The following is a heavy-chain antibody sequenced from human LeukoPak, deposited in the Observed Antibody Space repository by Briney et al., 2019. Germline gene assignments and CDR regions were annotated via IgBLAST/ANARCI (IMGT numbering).Heavy chain of an antibody. CDR1: GGSISSSNW. J-gene: IGHJ4*02. D-gene: IGHD2-15*01. CDR3: ARLRRLGVAANFDY. CDR2: IYHSGST. V-gene: IGHV4-4*02. Sequence: SETLSLTCAVSGGSISSSNWWSWVRQPPGKGLEWIGEIYHSGSTNYNPSLKSRVTISVDKSKNQFSLKLSSVTAADTAVYYCARLRRLGVAANFDYWGQGTLVTVSS.